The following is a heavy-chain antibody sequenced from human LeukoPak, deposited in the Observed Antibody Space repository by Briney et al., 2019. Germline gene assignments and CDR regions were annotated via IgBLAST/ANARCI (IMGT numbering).Heavy chain of an antibody. Sequence: SETLSLTCTVSGGSISSYYWSWIRQPAGKGLEWIGRIYTSGRTNYNPSLKSRVTMSVDTSRNQFSLKLSSVTAADTAVYYCARVFTAAGAPYYFDYWGQGTLVTVSS. D-gene: IGHD6-13*01. CDR2: IYTSGRT. CDR1: GGSISSYY. J-gene: IGHJ4*02. CDR3: ARVFTAAGAPYYFDY. V-gene: IGHV4-4*07.